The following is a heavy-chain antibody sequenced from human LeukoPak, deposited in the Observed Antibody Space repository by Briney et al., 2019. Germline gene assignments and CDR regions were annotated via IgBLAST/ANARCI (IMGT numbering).Heavy chain of an antibody. CDR2: IYSDNT. Sequence: GGSLRLSCAASEFSVGSNSMSWVRQAPGKGLEWVSFIYSDNTHYSDSVKGRFTISRDNSKNTLYLQMNSLRAEDTAVYYCARRTGAYSHPYDYWGQGTLVTVSS. CDR3: ARRTGAYSHPYDY. J-gene: IGHJ4*02. D-gene: IGHD4/OR15-4a*01. V-gene: IGHV3-53*01. CDR1: EFSVGSNS.